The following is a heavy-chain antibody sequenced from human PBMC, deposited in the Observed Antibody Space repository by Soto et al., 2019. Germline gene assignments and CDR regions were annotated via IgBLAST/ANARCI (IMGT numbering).Heavy chain of an antibody. CDR3: ARDSIVGGYFDY. V-gene: IGHV4-59*01. CDR2: IYYSGST. Sequence: SESLSLTCTVSGGSISSYDGSWIRQPPGKGLEWIGYIYYSGSTNYNPSLKSRVTISVDTSKNQFSLKLSSVTAADTAVYYCARDSIVGGYFDYWGQGTLVTV. J-gene: IGHJ4*02. D-gene: IGHD3-16*02. CDR1: GGSISSYD.